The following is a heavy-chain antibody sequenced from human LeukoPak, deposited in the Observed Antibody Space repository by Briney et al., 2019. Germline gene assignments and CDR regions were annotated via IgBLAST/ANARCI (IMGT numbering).Heavy chain of an antibody. D-gene: IGHD6-19*01. Sequence: SVKVSCKASGGTFSSYAISWVRQAPGQGLEWMGGIIYIFGTANCAQKFQGRVTITADESTSTAYMELSSLRSEDTAVYYCASGDSSGWYSKGRTKFDYWGQGTLVTVSS. V-gene: IGHV1-69*01. CDR1: GGTFSSYA. CDR3: ASGDSSGWYSKGRTKFDY. J-gene: IGHJ4*02. CDR2: IIYIFGTA.